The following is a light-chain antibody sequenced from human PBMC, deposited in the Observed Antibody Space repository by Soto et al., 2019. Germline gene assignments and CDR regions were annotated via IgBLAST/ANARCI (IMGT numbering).Light chain of an antibody. Sequence: QSALAQPASVSGSPGQSITISCTGTSSDVGGYNYVSWYQQHPGKAPKLMIYEVSNRPSGVSNRFSGSKSGNTASLTISGLQAEDEADYYCSSYTSSSTLVVFXTGTKGTVL. CDR3: SSYTSSSTLVV. V-gene: IGLV2-14*01. CDR1: SSDVGGYNY. J-gene: IGLJ1*01. CDR2: EVS.